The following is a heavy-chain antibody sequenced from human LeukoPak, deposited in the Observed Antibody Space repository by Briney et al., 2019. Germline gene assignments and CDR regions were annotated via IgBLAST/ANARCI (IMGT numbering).Heavy chain of an antibody. CDR3: AREHRDIVVVVVDPVGYYYYGMDV. D-gene: IGHD2-15*01. Sequence: ASVKVSCKASGGTFSSYAISWVRQAPGQGLEWMGRIIPILGIANYAQKFQGRVTITADKSTSTAYMELSSLRSEDTAVYYCAREHRDIVVVVVDPVGYYYYGMDVWGQGTTVTVSS. CDR1: GGTFSSYA. CDR2: IIPILGIA. J-gene: IGHJ6*02. V-gene: IGHV1-69*04.